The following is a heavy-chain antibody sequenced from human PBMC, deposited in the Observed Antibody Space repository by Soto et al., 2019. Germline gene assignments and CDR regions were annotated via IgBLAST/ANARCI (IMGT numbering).Heavy chain of an antibody. CDR1: GFTFSSYS. CDR2: ISSSSSYI. CDR3: ARDEVVVVVAATRPYYYYGMDF. D-gene: IGHD2-15*01. Sequence: EVPLVESGGGLVKPGGSLRLSCAASGFTFSSYSMNWVRQAPGKGLEWVSSISSSSSYIYYADSVKGRFTISRDNAKNSLYLQMNSLRAEDTAVYYCARDEVVVVVAATRPYYYYGMDFWGQGTTVTVSS. V-gene: IGHV3-21*01. J-gene: IGHJ6*02.